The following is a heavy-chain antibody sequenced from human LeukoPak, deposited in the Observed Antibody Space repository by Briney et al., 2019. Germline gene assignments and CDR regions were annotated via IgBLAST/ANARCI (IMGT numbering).Heavy chain of an antibody. CDR2: ISGSGSST. CDR3: AKARSQYQLLSHFDY. CDR1: GFTFDDYA. Sequence: GGSLRLSCAASGFTFDDYAMPWVRQAPGKGLEWVSAISGSGSSTYYADSVKGRFTISRDNSKNTLYLQMNSLRAEDTAVYYCAKARSQYQLLSHFDYWGQGTLVTVSS. J-gene: IGHJ4*02. V-gene: IGHV3-23*01. D-gene: IGHD2-2*01.